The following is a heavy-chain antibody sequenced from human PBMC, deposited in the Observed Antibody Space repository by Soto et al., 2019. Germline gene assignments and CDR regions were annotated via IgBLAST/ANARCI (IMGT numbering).Heavy chain of an antibody. CDR3: ARAERGHYYDSSGYYPSPTFDY. J-gene: IGHJ4*02. V-gene: IGHV4-31*03. CDR2: IYYSGST. Sequence: SETLSLTCTVSGGSISSGGYYWSWIRQHPGKGLEWIGYIYYSGSTYYNPSLKSRVTISVDTSKNQFSLKLSSVTAADTAVYYCARAERGHYYDSSGYYPSPTFDYWGQGTLVTVSS. D-gene: IGHD3-22*01. CDR1: GGSISSGGYY.